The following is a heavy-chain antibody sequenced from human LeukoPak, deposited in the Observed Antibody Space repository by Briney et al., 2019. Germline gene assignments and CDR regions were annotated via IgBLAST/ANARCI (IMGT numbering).Heavy chain of an antibody. Sequence: QSGGSLRLSCAASGFTFSSYWMSWVRQAPGKGLEWVASINQDGSEKYYVDSVKGRFTISRDNAKNSLYLQMNSLRAEDTAVYYCARSTRRDYSYGPWGQGTLVTVSS. CDR2: INQDGSEK. CDR3: ARSTRRDYSYGP. CDR1: GFTFSSYW. J-gene: IGHJ4*02. D-gene: IGHD5-18*01. V-gene: IGHV3-7*01.